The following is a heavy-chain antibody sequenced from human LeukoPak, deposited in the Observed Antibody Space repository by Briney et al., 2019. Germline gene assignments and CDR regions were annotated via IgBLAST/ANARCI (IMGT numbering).Heavy chain of an antibody. D-gene: IGHD3-22*01. CDR1: GGSFSGYY. V-gene: IGHV4-34*01. CDR3: ARLAVVTKFDY. CDR2: INHSGST. J-gene: IGHJ4*02. Sequence: SETLSLTCAVYGGSFSGYYWSWIRQPPGKGLEWIGEINHSGSTNYNPSLKSRVTISVDTSKNRFSLKLSSVTAADTAVYYCARLAVVTKFDYWGQGTLVTVSS.